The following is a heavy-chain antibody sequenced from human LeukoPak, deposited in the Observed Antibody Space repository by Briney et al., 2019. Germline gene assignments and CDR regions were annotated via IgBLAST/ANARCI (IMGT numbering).Heavy chain of an antibody. CDR2: ISHDGSKK. Sequence: GGSLRLSCAASGFTFNSYTIHWVRQAPDKGLEWVAVISHDGSKKYYADSVKGRFTISRDNSKNTLYLQMNSLRAEDTAVYYCARVASRAYLQYFFDYWGQGTLVTVSS. CDR3: ARVASRAYLQYFFDY. D-gene: IGHD3-16*01. V-gene: IGHV3-30-3*01. CDR1: GFTFNSYT. J-gene: IGHJ4*02.